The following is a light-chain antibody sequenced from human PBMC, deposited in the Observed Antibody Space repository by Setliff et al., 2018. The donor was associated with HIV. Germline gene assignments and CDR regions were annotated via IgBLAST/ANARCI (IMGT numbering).Light chain of an antibody. CDR2: DVT. J-gene: IGLJ1*01. Sequence: QPALTQPASVSGSPGQSITISCTGTSNDIGAYNRVSWFQQLPGKVPKLMIYDVTHRPSGTSSRFSGSQSGNTASLTISGLQAEDEADYYCSSITTGGASDVFGTGTKGTVL. V-gene: IGLV2-14*03. CDR3: SSITTGGASDV. CDR1: SNDIGAYNR.